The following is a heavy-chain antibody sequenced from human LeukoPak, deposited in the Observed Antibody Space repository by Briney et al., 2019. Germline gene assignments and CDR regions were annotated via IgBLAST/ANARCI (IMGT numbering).Heavy chain of an antibody. CDR1: GFNFGDYG. CDR3: AKDGHSGSSDY. V-gene: IGHV3-23*01. Sequence: GGSLRLSCTTSGFNFGDYGLSWVRQAPGKGLEWVSAISGSGGSTYYADSVKGRFTISRDNSKNTLYLQMNSLRAEDTAVYYCAKDGHSGSSDYWGQGTLVTVSS. D-gene: IGHD1-26*01. CDR2: ISGSGGST. J-gene: IGHJ4*02.